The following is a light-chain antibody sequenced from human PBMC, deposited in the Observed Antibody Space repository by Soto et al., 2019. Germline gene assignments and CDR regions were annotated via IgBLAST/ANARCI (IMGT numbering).Light chain of an antibody. CDR3: QQYNNWPPLT. CDR1: QSISSN. CDR2: GAS. V-gene: IGKV3-15*01. J-gene: IGKJ4*01. Sequence: EIVMTQSPATLSVSPGERAALSCRASQSISSNLAWYQQRPGQAPRLLIYGASARATGVPDRFSGSGSGTEFTLTISSLQSEDFEVYYCQQYNNWPPLTFGGGTKVEIK.